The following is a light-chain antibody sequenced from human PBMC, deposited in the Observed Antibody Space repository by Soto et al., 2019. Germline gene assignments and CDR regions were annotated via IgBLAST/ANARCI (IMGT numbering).Light chain of an antibody. CDR2: DAS. J-gene: IGKJ2*01. Sequence: DIQMTQSPSSLSASVGDRVTITCQASQEISNYVNWYQQKPGKAPNLLVYDASNLQSGVPSRFSGSVSGTVFTFTISSLQPEDIATYFCQQFYNLPYTFGQGTKLQIK. CDR1: QEISNY. CDR3: QQFYNLPYT. V-gene: IGKV1-33*01.